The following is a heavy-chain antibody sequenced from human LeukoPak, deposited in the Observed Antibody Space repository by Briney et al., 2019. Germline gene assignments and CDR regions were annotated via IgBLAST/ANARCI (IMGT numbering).Heavy chain of an antibody. J-gene: IGHJ4*02. V-gene: IGHV3-48*02. CDR2: INPGSNKI. CDR3: ARAAYISSLDY. Sequence: PLGSLRLSCAASGFTFRVYSMNWVRHGPGEGLEWVSYINPGSNKINYAGSVKGRVTISTDKATNTQYLHMYRPRDQDTPVCYMARAAYISSLDYWGPGILVTVSS. D-gene: IGHD6-13*01. CDR1: GFTFRVYS.